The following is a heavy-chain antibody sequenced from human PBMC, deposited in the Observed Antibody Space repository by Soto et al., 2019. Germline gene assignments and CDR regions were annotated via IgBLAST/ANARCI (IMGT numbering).Heavy chain of an antibody. J-gene: IGHJ6*03. V-gene: IGHV4-31*03. CDR2: IYYSGST. CDR1: GGSISSGGYY. D-gene: IGHD1-26*01. Sequence: SETLSLTCTVSGGSISSGGYYWSWIRQHPGKGLEWIGYIYYSGSTYYNPSLKSRVTISVDTSKNQFSLKLSSVTAADTAVYYCATQRGGAWDPYYYYMDVWGKGTTVTVSS. CDR3: ATQRGGAWDPYYYYMDV.